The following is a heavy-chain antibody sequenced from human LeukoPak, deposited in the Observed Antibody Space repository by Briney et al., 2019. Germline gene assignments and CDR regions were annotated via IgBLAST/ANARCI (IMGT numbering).Heavy chain of an antibody. D-gene: IGHD3-22*01. CDR3: ARGRVTMIVVVNSYYYSMDV. Sequence: SETLSLTCTVSGGSISSGSYYWSWIRQPAGKGLEWIGRIYTSGSTNYNPSLKSRVTISVDTSKNQFSLKLSSVTAADTALYYCARGRVTMIVVVNSYYYSMDVWGKGTTVTVSS. CDR1: GGSISSGSYY. J-gene: IGHJ6*03. CDR2: IYTSGST. V-gene: IGHV4-61*02.